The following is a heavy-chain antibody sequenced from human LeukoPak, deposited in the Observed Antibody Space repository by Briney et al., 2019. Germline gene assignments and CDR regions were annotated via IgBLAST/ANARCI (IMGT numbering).Heavy chain of an antibody. CDR1: GFAFSSNW. CDR3: ANQAYSRFDY. V-gene: IGHV3-7*01. D-gene: IGHD4-11*01. CDR2: ISPDGSGK. J-gene: IGHJ4*02. Sequence: GGSLGLSCAASGFAFSSNWMSWVRQAPGGGLELVANISPDGSGKYCMDSVKGRCAISRDNARSSLDLQLNSLRVEDTAVYFRANQAYSRFDYWGQGTLVTVSS.